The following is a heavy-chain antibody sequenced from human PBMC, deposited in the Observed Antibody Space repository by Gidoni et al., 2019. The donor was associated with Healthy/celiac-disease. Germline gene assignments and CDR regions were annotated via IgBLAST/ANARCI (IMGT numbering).Heavy chain of an antibody. D-gene: IGHD4-17*01. J-gene: IGHJ6*02. V-gene: IGHV4-34*01. CDR1: GGSFSGYY. CDR3: ARVDYDYYYYYGMDV. Sequence: QVQLQQWGAGLLKPSETLSLTCAVYGGSFSGYYWSWIRQPPGKGLEWIGEINHSGSTNYNPSLKSRVTISVDTSKNQFSLKLSSVTAADTAVYYCARVDYDYYYYYGMDVWGQGTTVTVYS. CDR2: INHSGST.